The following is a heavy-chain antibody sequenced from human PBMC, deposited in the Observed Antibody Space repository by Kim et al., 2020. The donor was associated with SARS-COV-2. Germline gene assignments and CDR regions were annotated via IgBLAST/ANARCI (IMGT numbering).Heavy chain of an antibody. CDR1: GGSISSYY. CDR3: ARGGPYYYDSSVEWGY. Sequence: SETLSLTCTVSGGSISSYYWSWIRQPPGKGLEWIGYIYYSGSTNYNPSLKSRVTISVDTSKNQFSLKLSSVTAADTAVYYCARGGPYYYDSSVEWGYWGQGTLVTVSS. D-gene: IGHD3-22*01. V-gene: IGHV4-59*01. CDR2: IYYSGST. J-gene: IGHJ4*02.